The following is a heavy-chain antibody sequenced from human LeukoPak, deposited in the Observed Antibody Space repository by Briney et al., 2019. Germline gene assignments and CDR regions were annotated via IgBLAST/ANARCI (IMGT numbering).Heavy chain of an antibody. CDR2: ISAYNGNT. Sequence: GASVKVSCKASGYTFTSYGISWVRQAPGQGLEWMGWISAYNGNTNYAQKLQGRVTMTTDTSTSTAYMELRSLRFDDTAVYYCARENYDILTGSPDGFDYWGQGTLVTVSS. V-gene: IGHV1-18*01. CDR1: GYTFTSYG. D-gene: IGHD3-9*01. J-gene: IGHJ4*02. CDR3: ARENYDILTGSPDGFDY.